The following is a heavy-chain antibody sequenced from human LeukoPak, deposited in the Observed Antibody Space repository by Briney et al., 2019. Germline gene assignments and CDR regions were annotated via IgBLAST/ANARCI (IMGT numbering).Heavy chain of an antibody. D-gene: IGHD6-19*01. Sequence: GDSLRLSRAPSGFTFSIYWMHWVRHAPGKGLVCVSCVNPQGSATTYTDSVKGRFTISRDNAKDELHLQMDNLRAEDTAVYYCARARWSSTGWFLGYWGQGSLVTVCS. J-gene: IGHJ4*02. CDR1: GFTFSIYW. CDR3: ARARWSSTGWFLGY. V-gene: IGHV3-74*03. CDR2: VNPQGSAT.